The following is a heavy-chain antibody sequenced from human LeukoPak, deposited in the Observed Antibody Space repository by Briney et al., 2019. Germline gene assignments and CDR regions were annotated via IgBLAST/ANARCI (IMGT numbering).Heavy chain of an antibody. J-gene: IGHJ6*02. D-gene: IGHD2-15*01. V-gene: IGHV4-61*01. CDR2: VYYTGST. Sequence: SATLSLTCTVSGGSVSSETYYWSWIRQPPGKGLHWIGYVYYTGSTNYNPSLRSRVTISVDMSKNQFSLKLISVTAADTAVYYCARRVVDYYGMDVWGQGTTVTVSS. CDR3: ARRVVDYYGMDV. CDR1: GGSVSSETYY.